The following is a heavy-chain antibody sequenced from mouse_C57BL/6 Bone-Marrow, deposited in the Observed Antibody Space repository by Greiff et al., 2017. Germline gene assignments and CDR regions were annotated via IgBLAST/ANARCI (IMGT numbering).Heavy chain of an antibody. CDR1: GYTFTSYW. Sequence: EVQLQQSGPVLARPGASVKMSCKTSGYTFTSYWMHWVKQRPGQGLEWIGSIYPGSGNTNYNQKFKGKAKLTADTSASTAYMELSSLTDEDSAVYYCTRGGFSIDFDDWGQGTTLTVSS. CDR2: IYPGSGNT. J-gene: IGHJ2*01. D-gene: IGHD2-3*01. CDR3: TRGGFSIDFDD. V-gene: IGHV1-5*01.